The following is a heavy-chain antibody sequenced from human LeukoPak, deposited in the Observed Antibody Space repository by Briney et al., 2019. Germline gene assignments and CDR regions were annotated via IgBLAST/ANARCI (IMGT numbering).Heavy chain of an antibody. Sequence: GGSLRLSSAAPGYTFSTYAMTGVRHAPGKGLEWVSGISGSGGSTYYADSVKGRFIISRDNSNNTMYLQMNSLRAEDTAVYYCAKGGSMTLAVYWGQGTLVTVSS. J-gene: IGHJ4*02. CDR1: GYTFSTYA. D-gene: IGHD3-10*01. CDR3: AKGGSMTLAVY. CDR2: ISGSGGST. V-gene: IGHV3-23*01.